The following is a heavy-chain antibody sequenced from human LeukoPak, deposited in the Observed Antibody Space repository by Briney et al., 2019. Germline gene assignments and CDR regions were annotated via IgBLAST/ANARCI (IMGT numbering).Heavy chain of an antibody. V-gene: IGHV3-23*01. Sequence: GGSLRLPCAASGFTFSSYAMSWVRQAPGKGLEWVSAISGSGGSTYYADSVKGRFTISRDNSKNTLYLQMNSLRAEDTAVYYCAKVRGSSTTPDYWGQGTLVTVSS. CDR1: GFTFSSYA. CDR2: ISGSGGST. CDR3: AKVRGSSTTPDY. D-gene: IGHD2-2*01. J-gene: IGHJ4*02.